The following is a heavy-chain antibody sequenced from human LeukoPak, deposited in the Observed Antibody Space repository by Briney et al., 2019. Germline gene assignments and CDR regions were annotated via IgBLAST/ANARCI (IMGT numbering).Heavy chain of an antibody. Sequence: ASVKVSCKASGYTFTSYGISWVRQAPGQGLEWMGWISAYNGNTNYAQKLQGRVTMTTDTSTSTAYMELRSLRSDDTAVYYCARGPVVPAANNWFDPWGQGTLVTVSS. J-gene: IGHJ5*02. CDR2: ISAYNGNT. CDR3: ARGPVVPAANNWFDP. CDR1: GYTFTSYG. D-gene: IGHD2-2*01. V-gene: IGHV1-18*01.